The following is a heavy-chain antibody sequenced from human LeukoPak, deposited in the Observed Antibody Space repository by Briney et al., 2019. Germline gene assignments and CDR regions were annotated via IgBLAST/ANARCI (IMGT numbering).Heavy chain of an antibody. CDR3: ARGVNVFWSGYYREEAYYYYYMDV. Sequence: KPSETLSLTCTVSGGSISSYYWSWIRQPPGKGLEWIGYIYYSGSTNYNPSLKSRVTISVDTSKNQFSLKLSSVTAADTAVYYCARGVNVFWSGYYREEAYYYYYMDVWGKGTTVTVSS. CDR2: IYYSGST. V-gene: IGHV4-59*01. D-gene: IGHD3-3*01. CDR1: GGSISSYY. J-gene: IGHJ6*03.